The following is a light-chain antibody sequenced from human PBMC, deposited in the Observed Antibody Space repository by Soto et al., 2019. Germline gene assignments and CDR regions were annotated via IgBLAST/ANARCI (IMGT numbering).Light chain of an antibody. CDR2: SIN. Sequence: QAVVPQEPSLTVSPGGTVTLTCASTTGAVTKGFSPNWLQQRPGQPPRALIYSINKTHSWTPARFSGSLLGGKAALTLSGVQTEDEAVYYCLLWYGGAYCFGTGTKRTVL. V-gene: IGLV7-43*01. CDR3: LLWYGGAYC. J-gene: IGLJ1*01. CDR1: TGAVTKGFS.